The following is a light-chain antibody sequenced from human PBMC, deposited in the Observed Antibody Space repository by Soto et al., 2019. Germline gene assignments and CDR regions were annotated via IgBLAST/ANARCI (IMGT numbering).Light chain of an antibody. V-gene: IGLV1-40*01. J-gene: IGLJ2*01. CDR2: AND. Sequence: QSVLTQPPSVSGAPGQRVTISCTGSSSNIGAGYDVQWYQQLPGTVPKLLIFANDNRPSGVTDRFSGSKSGTSASLAITGLQAEDEADYYCQSYDSSLSGWGVFGGGTKLTVL. CDR1: SSNIGAGYD. CDR3: QSYDSSLSGWGV.